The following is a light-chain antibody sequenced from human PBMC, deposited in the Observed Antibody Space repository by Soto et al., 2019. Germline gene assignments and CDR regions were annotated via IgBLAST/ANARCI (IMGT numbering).Light chain of an antibody. J-gene: IGLJ1*01. CDR1: SSDVGGYDF. CDR2: DVS. Sequence: QSALTQPASVSGSPGQSITLSCTGTSSDVGGYDFVSWYQHHPGKAPRLMIYDVSHRPSGVSDRFSASKSGNTASLTISGLLAEDEADYYCSSNTSISTYVFGTGTKLTVL. CDR3: SSNTSISTYV. V-gene: IGLV2-14*03.